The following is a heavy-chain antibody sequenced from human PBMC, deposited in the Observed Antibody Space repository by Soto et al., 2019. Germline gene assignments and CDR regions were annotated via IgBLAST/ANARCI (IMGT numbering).Heavy chain of an antibody. V-gene: IGHV4-39*01. J-gene: IGHJ5*02. CDR1: GGSISSSSYY. CDR2: IYYSAST. CDR3: ARFQMVRGWGNWFDP. Sequence: QLQLQESGPGLVKPSETLSLTCTVSGGSISSSSYYWGWIRQPPGKGLEWIGSIYYSASTYYNPSLKSRVTISVDTSKNQFSLKLSSVTAADTAVYYCARFQMVRGWGNWFDPWGQGTLVTVSS. D-gene: IGHD3-10*01.